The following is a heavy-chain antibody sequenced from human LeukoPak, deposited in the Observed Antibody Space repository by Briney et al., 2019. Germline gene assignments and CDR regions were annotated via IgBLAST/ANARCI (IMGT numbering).Heavy chain of an antibody. CDR1: GFTFSSYS. D-gene: IGHD2-2*01. Sequence: GGSLRLSCAASGFTFSSYSMNWVRQAPGKGLEWVSIISGSVVSTYYADSVKGRFTISRDNSKDTLYLQMNSLRAEDTALYYCAKDFGHCGSTSCYRHFDHWGQGSLVTVST. CDR2: ISGSVVST. CDR3: AKDFGHCGSTSCYRHFDH. V-gene: IGHV3-23*01. J-gene: IGHJ4*02.